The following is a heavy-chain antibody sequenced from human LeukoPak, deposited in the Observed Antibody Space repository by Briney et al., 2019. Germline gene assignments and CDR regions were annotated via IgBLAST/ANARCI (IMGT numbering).Heavy chain of an antibody. CDR2: IHYSGST. CDR1: GGSISSGGYS. Sequence: SRTLSLTCAVSGGSISSGGYSWSWIRQPPGKGLEWIGFIHYSGSTNYKPSLKSRVIISVDTSKNQFSLKLSSVTAADTAVYYCARSSSRIAVPAHLDYWGQGILVTVSS. V-gene: IGHV4-61*08. J-gene: IGHJ4*02. D-gene: IGHD6-19*01. CDR3: ARSSSRIAVPAHLDY.